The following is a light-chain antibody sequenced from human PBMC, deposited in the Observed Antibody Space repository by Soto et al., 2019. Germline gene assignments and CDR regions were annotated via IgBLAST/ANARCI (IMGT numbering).Light chain of an antibody. CDR3: LQYNTNSFT. CDR1: QSISTW. CDR2: RAS. J-gene: IGKJ2*01. V-gene: IGKV1-5*03. Sequence: DIQMTQSPSTLSASVGDRVTITCRASQSISTWLAWYQQKAGKVPKLLIYRASSLESGVPSRFSGTGSGTAFTLTIDSLQPEDFATYYCLQYNTNSFTFGQGTKLE.